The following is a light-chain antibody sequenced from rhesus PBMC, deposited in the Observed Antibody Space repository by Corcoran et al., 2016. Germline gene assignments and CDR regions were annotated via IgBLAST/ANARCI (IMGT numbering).Light chain of an antibody. CDR1: QSISSW. CDR3: QQYNSSPWT. CDR2: KAS. Sequence: DIQMTQSPSSLSASVGDTVTITCRASQSISSWLAWYQQKPGKAPRLLIYKASKLQSGVPARFSGSGSGTDFTLTISSLQSEEFATYYCQQYNSSPWTFGQGTKVEIK. V-gene: IGKV1-22*01. J-gene: IGKJ1*01.